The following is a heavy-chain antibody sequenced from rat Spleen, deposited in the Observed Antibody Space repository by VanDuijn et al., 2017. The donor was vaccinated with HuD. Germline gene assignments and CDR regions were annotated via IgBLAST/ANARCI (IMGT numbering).Heavy chain of an antibody. CDR1: GFTFSDYN. CDR2: ISYEGRST. J-gene: IGHJ3*01. D-gene: IGHD1-4*01. Sequence: EVQLVESGGGLVQPGRSLKLSCAASGFTFSDYNMAWVRQAPTKGLEWVASISYEGRSTYNGDSVKGRFTISRDNAKSTLYLQMNSLRSEDTATYFCARHTRVFWFAYWGQGTLVTVSS. V-gene: IGHV5-22*01. CDR3: ARHTRVFWFAY.